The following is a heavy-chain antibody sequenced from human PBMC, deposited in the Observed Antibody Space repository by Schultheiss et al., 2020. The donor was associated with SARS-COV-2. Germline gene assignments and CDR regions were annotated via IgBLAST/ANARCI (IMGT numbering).Heavy chain of an antibody. J-gene: IGHJ6*03. CDR2: INPNSGGT. D-gene: IGHD6-19*01. CDR3: ARQLAVAGTLMGIYDYYYYMDV. Sequence: ASVKVSCKASGYTVTGHYIHWVRQAPGQGLEWMGRINPNSGGTNYAQKFQGRVTMTRDASISTAYMELSRLRSDDTAVYYCARQLAVAGTLMGIYDYYYYMDVWGKGTTVTVSS. V-gene: IGHV1-2*06. CDR1: GYTVTGHY.